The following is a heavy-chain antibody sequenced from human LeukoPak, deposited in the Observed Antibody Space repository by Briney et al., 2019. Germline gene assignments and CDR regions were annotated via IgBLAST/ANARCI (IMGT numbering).Heavy chain of an antibody. CDR2: ITVASGNT. Sequence: GASVKVSCKTLGYTFITSSIYWVRQAPGQRLEWLGWITVASGNTRYSGNLQGGVTLTRDTSANTAYMELRNLKFEDTAVYYCVGGSLGYWGQGTLVTVSP. V-gene: IGHV1-3*01. J-gene: IGHJ4*02. CDR3: VGGSLGY. CDR1: GYTFITSS.